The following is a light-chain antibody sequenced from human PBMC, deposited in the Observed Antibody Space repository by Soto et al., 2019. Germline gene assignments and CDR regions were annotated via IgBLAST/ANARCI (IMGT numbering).Light chain of an antibody. CDR3: QQYGSSPWT. V-gene: IGKV3-20*01. Sequence: EIVLTQSPGTLSLSPGERATLSCRASQSVGTYLAWYQQKHGHAPRLLIYGASSRATGIPDRFSGSGSGTDFTLTISRLEPEDFAVYYCQQYGSSPWTFGQGTKVDIK. J-gene: IGKJ1*01. CDR1: QSVGTY. CDR2: GAS.